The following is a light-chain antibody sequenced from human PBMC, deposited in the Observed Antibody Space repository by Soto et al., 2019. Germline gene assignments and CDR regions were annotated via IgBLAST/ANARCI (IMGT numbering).Light chain of an antibody. CDR1: QSISSY. Sequence: DIQMTQSPSSLSASVGDRVTITCRASQSISSYLNWYQQKVGKAPKLLISAASSLQSGVPSRFSGSGSGTDFTLTINSLQPEDFATYYCQQSYSTPWTFGQGTNVEIK. V-gene: IGKV1-39*01. CDR2: AAS. CDR3: QQSYSTPWT. J-gene: IGKJ1*01.